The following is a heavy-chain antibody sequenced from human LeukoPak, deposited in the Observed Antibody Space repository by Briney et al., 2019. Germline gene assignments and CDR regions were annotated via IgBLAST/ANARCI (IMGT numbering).Heavy chain of an antibody. D-gene: IGHD2/OR15-2a*01. V-gene: IGHV4-34*01. J-gene: IGHJ5*02. CDR1: GGSFSGYY. CDR3: ARHGVLRNWFDP. Sequence: SETLSLTCAVYGGSFSGYYWSWIRQPPGKGLEWIGEINHSGSTNYNPSLKSRVTISVDTSKNQFSLKLSSVTAADTAVYYCARHGVLRNWFDPWGQGTLVTVSS. CDR2: INHSGST.